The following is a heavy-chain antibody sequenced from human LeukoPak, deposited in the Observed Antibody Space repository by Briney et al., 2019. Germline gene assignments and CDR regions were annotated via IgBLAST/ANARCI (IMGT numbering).Heavy chain of an antibody. V-gene: IGHV3-21*01. D-gene: IGHD6-13*01. J-gene: IGHJ6*03. CDR3: ARDPNYSSSWYVSYYYYYMDV. CDR2: ISSSSSYI. CDR1: GFTFSSYS. Sequence: GGSLRLSCAASGFTFSSYSMNWVRQAPGKGLEWVSSISSSSSYIYYADSVKGRFTISRDNAENSLYLQMNSLRAEDTAVYYCARDPNYSSSWYVSYYYYYMDVWGKGTTVTVSS.